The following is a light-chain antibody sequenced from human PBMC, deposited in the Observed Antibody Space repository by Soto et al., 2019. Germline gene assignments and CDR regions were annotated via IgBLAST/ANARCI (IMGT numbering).Light chain of an antibody. CDR3: SSYTTRSTLV. J-gene: IGLJ2*01. Sequence: QSALTQPASVSGSPGQSITISCTGTSSDVGAYDFVSWYQHSPGNAPKLVTFDVTHRPPGISDRFSGSKSANTASLTISGLQAEDEAFYYCSSYTTRSTLVFGGGTTLTVL. V-gene: IGLV2-14*01. CDR2: DVT. CDR1: SSDVGAYDF.